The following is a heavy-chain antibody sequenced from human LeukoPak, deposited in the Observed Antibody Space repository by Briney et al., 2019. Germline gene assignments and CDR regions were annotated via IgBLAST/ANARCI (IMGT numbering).Heavy chain of an antibody. CDR3: ATYGSGSYYRFDY. D-gene: IGHD3-10*01. CDR2: IRYDGSNK. CDR1: GFTFSSYG. Sequence: GGSLRLSCAASGFTFSSYGIHWVRQAPGKGLEWVAFIRYDGSNKYYADSVKGRFTISGDNSKNTLYLQMNSLRAEDTAVYYCATYGSGSYYRFDYWGQGTLVTVSS. J-gene: IGHJ4*02. V-gene: IGHV3-30*02.